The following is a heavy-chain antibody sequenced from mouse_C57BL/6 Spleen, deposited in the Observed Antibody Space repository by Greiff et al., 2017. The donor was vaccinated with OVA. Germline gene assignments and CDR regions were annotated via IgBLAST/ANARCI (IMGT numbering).Heavy chain of an antibody. D-gene: IGHD2-5*01. V-gene: IGHV1-85*01. CDR2: IYPRDGST. CDR1: GYTFTSYD. Sequence: QVQLQQSGPELVKPGASVKLSCKASGYTFTSYDINWVKQRPGQGLEWIGWIYPRDGSTKYNEKFKGKATLTVDTSSSTAYMELHSLTSEDSAVYFCARRNSNYVRYWYFDVWGTGTTVTVSS. J-gene: IGHJ1*03. CDR3: ARRNSNYVRYWYFDV.